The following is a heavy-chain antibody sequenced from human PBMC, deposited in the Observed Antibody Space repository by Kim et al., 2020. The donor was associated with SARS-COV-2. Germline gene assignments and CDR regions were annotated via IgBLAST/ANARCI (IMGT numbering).Heavy chain of an antibody. CDR3: ARDEDLFPVPRHYYYYGMDV. Sequence: SVKVSCKASGGTFSSYAISWVRQAPGQGLEWMGGIIPIFGTANYAQKFQGRVTITADESTSTAYMELSSLRSEDTAVYYCARDEDLFPVPRHYYYYGMDVWGQGTTVTVSS. J-gene: IGHJ6*02. CDR1: GGTFSSYA. CDR2: IIPIFGTA. V-gene: IGHV1-69*13. D-gene: IGHD2-21*01.